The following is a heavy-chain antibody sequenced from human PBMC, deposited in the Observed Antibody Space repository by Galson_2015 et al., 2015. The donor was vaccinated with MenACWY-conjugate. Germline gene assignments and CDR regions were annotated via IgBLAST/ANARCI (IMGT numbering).Heavy chain of an antibody. J-gene: IGHJ4*02. V-gene: IGHV4-4*02. Sequence: ETLSLTCAVSGGSISSSNWWSWVRQPPGKGLEWIGEIYHSGSTNYNPSLKSRVTISVDKSKNQFSLKLSSVAAADTAVYYCARFGTSGSNYFDYRGQGTLVTVSS. D-gene: IGHD1-26*01. CDR2: IYHSGST. CDR3: ARFGTSGSNYFDY. CDR1: GGSISSSNW.